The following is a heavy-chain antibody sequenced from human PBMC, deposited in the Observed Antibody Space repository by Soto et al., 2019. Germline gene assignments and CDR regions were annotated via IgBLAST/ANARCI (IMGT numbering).Heavy chain of an antibody. Sequence: GESLKISCKVSGYIFTSYWISWVRQMPGKGLEWMGRIDPTDSYADYSPSFQGHVTISVDKSINTAYLQWSSLKASDSAMYYCARLPVLSLVAVWGFDYWGLGTLVTVSS. V-gene: IGHV5-10-1*01. D-gene: IGHD3-16*01. CDR2: IDPTDSYA. CDR3: ARLPVLSLVAVWGFDY. J-gene: IGHJ4*02. CDR1: GYIFTSYW.